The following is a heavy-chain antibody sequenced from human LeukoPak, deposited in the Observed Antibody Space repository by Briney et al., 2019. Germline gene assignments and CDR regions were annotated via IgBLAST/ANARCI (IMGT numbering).Heavy chain of an antibody. J-gene: IGHJ6*03. Sequence: GGSLRLSCVASGFTFSSFGMNWVRQAPGKGLEWVSSISSSSSYIYYADSAKGRFTISRDNAKNSLYLQMNSLRAEDTAVYYCARSLGYSSGWPNYYYYYYYMDVWGRGTTVTVSS. CDR1: GFTFSSFG. D-gene: IGHD6-19*01. V-gene: IGHV3-21*04. CDR3: ARSLGYSSGWPNYYYYYYYMDV. CDR2: ISSSSSYI.